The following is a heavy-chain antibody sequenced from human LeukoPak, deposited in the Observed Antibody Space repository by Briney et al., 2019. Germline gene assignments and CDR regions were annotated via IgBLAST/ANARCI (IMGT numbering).Heavy chain of an antibody. CDR3: ARKIVVMTANNWFDP. CDR1: GYSFTSHW. V-gene: IGHV5-51*01. J-gene: IGHJ5*02. CDR2: ISPGDSDT. Sequence: GESLKISCKASGYSFTSHWIGWVRQMPGKGLEWMGIISPGDSDTRYSPSFQGRVTISADKSINTAYLQWSSLRASDTAIYYCARKIVVMTANNWFDPWGQGTLVTVSS. D-gene: IGHD2-21*02.